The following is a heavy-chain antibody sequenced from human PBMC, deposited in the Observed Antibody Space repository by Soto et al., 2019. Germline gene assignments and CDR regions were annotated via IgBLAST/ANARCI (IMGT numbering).Heavy chain of an antibody. CDR3: ARADNGDNGRAFDP. V-gene: IGHV4-4*07. D-gene: IGHD4-17*01. J-gene: IGHJ5*02. CDR1: GCSISNYY. Sequence: QVQLQESGPGLVKPSETLSLTGTVSGCSISNYYWSWIRQPAGKGLEWIGRIYTSGNTNYNPSLTGRVTMSVDMSKNQFSLKLSSVAAADTAVYYCARADNGDNGRAFDPWGQGTLVTVSS. CDR2: IYTSGNT.